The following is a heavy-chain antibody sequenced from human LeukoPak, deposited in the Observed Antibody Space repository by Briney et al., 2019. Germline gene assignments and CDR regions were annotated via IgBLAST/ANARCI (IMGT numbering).Heavy chain of an antibody. Sequence: PSETLSLTCAVYGGSFSGYYWSWIRQPPGKGLEWIGEINHSGSTNYTPSLKSRVTISVDTSKNQFSLKLSSVTAADTAVYYCARVLPFLEWLPPPDVWGKGTTVTVSS. CDR1: GGSFSGYY. CDR3: ARVLPFLEWLPPPDV. J-gene: IGHJ6*04. CDR2: INHSGST. V-gene: IGHV4-34*01. D-gene: IGHD3-3*01.